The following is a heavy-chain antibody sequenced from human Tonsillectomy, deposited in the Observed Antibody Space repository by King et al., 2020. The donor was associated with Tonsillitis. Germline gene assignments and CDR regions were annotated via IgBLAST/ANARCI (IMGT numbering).Heavy chain of an antibody. D-gene: IGHD3-22*01. CDR1: GYSFTRYW. Sequence: QLVQSGAEVKKPGESLKISCKGSGYSFTRYWIVWVRQMPGKGLEWMGIIYPGDSETRYSPSFQGQVTISAGKSISTAFLQWGRLKASDSAIYYCARYDSTGAGAFDIWGQGTMVTVSS. V-gene: IGHV5-51*01. CDR2: IYPGDSET. CDR3: ARYDSTGAGAFDI. J-gene: IGHJ3*02.